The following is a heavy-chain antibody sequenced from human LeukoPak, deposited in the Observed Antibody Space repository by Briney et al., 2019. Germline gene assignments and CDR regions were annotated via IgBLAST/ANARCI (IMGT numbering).Heavy chain of an antibody. D-gene: IGHD5-18*01. J-gene: IGHJ4*02. CDR1: GFTFSSYA. CDR2: ISESGDRT. Sequence: GGSLRLSCAASGFTFSSYAMSWVRQAPGEGQEWVSAISESGDRTYYADSVKGRFTISRDNSKNTLYVQMDSLRAEDTAVFYCVREWKIGGYTYGFDYWGQGTLVTVSS. CDR3: VREWKIGGYTYGFDY. V-gene: IGHV3-23*01.